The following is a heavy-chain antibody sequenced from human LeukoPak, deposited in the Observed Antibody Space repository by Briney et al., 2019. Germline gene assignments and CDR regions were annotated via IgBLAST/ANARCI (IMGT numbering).Heavy chain of an antibody. Sequence: ASVTVSCKASGYTFTGYYMHWVRQAPGQGLEWMGWINPNSGGTNYAQKFQGRGTMTRDTSISTAYMELSRLRSDDAAVYYCARDAGGQCSSTSCYLNWFDPWGQGTLVTVSS. V-gene: IGHV1-2*02. CDR1: GYTFTGYY. CDR2: INPNSGGT. CDR3: ARDAGGQCSSTSCYLNWFDP. D-gene: IGHD2-2*01. J-gene: IGHJ5*02.